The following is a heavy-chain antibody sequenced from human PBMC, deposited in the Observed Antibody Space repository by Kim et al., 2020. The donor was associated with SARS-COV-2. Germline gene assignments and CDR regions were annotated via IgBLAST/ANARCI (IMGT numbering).Heavy chain of an antibody. Sequence: GGSLRLSCAASGFTFSSSAMSWVRQAPGKGLERVSSITASGRTTAYADPVKGRFTVSRDNSKNTLFLQMNSLRAEDTAVYYCAKREYDSSTYYSYLDYWG. CDR3: AKREYDSSTYYSYLDY. CDR2: ITASGRTT. D-gene: IGHD3-22*01. J-gene: IGHJ4*01. V-gene: IGHV3-23*01. CDR1: GFTFSSSA.